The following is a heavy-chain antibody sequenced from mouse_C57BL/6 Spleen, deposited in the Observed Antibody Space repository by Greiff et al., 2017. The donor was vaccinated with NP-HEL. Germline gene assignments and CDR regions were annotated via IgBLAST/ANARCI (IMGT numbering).Heavy chain of an antibody. CDR1: GYTFTDYY. D-gene: IGHD4-1*01. Sequence: EVQLQQSGPELVKPGASVKISCKASGYTFTDYYMNWVKQSHGKRLEWIGDINPNNGGTSYHQKFKGKATLTVDKSSSTAYMELRSLTSEDTAVYYCARFGNWAFDYGGQGTTRTVSS. J-gene: IGHJ2*01. CDR2: INPNNGGT. CDR3: ARFGNWAFDY. V-gene: IGHV1-26*01.